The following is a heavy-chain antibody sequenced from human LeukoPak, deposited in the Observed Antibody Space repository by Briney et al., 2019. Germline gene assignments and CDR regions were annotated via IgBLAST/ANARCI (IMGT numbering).Heavy chain of an antibody. V-gene: IGHV4-39*07. CDR2: IYYTGST. Sequence: SETLSLTCTVSGGSITSSSYYWGWIRQPPGKGLEWIGSIYYTGSTYYNPSLKSRVTISVDTSKNQFSLKLSSVTAADTAVYYCARDTRGYSYGYGFDYWGQGTLVTVSS. J-gene: IGHJ4*02. CDR1: GGSITSSSYY. D-gene: IGHD5-18*01. CDR3: ARDTRGYSYGYGFDY.